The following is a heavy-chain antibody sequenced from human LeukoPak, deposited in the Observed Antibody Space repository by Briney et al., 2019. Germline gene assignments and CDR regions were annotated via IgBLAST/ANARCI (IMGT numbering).Heavy chain of an antibody. J-gene: IGHJ4*02. V-gene: IGHV3-21*01. Sequence: PGGSLRLSCAASGFTFSSYSMHWVRQAPGKGLEWVSFISSGGNTYYADSVRGRFTISRDNANNSLYLQMNSLRAEDTAVHYCARPNWGRAFDYWGQGTLVTVSS. CDR2: ISSGGNT. D-gene: IGHD7-27*01. CDR1: GFTFSSYS. CDR3: ARPNWGRAFDY.